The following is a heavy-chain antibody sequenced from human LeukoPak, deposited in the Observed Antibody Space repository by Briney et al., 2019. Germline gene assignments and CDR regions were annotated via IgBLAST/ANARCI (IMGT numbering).Heavy chain of an antibody. D-gene: IGHD1-26*01. J-gene: IGHJ3*02. CDR1: GGSIXXYY. Sequence: EXLSLTXXXSGGSIXXYYWSWIRQPAGKGLEWIGRIYTSGSTNYNPSLKSRVTISVDTSKNQFSLKLSSVTAADTAVYYCARETGSSFDAFDIWGQGIMVTVSS. V-gene: IGHV4-4*07. CDR3: ARETGSSFDAFDI. CDR2: IYTSGST.